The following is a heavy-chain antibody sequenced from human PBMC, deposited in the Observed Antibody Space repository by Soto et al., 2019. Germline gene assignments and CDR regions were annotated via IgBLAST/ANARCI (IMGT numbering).Heavy chain of an antibody. CDR3: ARDPNTGTYHFNY. CDR1: GFTFSSYT. Sequence: EVQLLESGGGLVKPGGSLRLSCAASGFTFSSYTMNWVRQAPGKGLEWVSYITSSSSAIYYADSVRGRFTISRDNAKNSLYLQMNSLRAEDAAVYYCARDPNTGTYHFNYWGQGTLVTVSS. CDR2: ITSSSSAI. V-gene: IGHV3-21*01. D-gene: IGHD1-1*01. J-gene: IGHJ4*02.